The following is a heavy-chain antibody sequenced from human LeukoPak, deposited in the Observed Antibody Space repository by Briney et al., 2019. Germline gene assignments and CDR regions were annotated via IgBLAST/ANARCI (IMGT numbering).Heavy chain of an antibody. V-gene: IGHV3-23*01. Sequence: GGSLRLSCAASGFTFSSYSMNWVRQAPGKGLEWVSAISGSGGSTYYADSVKGRFTISRDNSKNTLYLQMNSLRAEDTAVYYCAKTMNRIVGATTNFDYWGQGTLVTVSS. CDR1: GFTFSSYS. J-gene: IGHJ4*02. D-gene: IGHD1-26*01. CDR3: AKTMNRIVGATTNFDY. CDR2: ISGSGGST.